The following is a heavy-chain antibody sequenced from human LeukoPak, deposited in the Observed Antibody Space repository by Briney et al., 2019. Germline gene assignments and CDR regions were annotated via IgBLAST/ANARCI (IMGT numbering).Heavy chain of an antibody. CDR1: GFTFSSYW. Sequence: GGSLRLSCAASGFTFSSYWMHWVRQAPGKGLVWVSRINSDGSSTSYADSVKGRFTISRDNAKNTLYLQMNSLRAEDTAVYYCTRTLHDYGDFGLGYWGRGTLVTVSS. J-gene: IGHJ4*02. V-gene: IGHV3-74*01. CDR2: INSDGSST. CDR3: TRTLHDYGDFGLGY. D-gene: IGHD4-17*01.